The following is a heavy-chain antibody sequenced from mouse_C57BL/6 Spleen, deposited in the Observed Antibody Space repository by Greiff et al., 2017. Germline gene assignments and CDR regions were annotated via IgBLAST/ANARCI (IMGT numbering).Heavy chain of an antibody. CDR3: VRPPNYYGSSYGYFDV. CDR1: GFTFNTYA. D-gene: IGHD1-1*01. CDR2: IRSKSSNYAT. V-gene: IGHV10-3*01. Sequence: EVQLVESGGGLVQPKGSLKLSCAASGFTFNTYAMHWVRQAPGKGLEWVARIRSKSSNYATYYADSVKDRFTISRDDSQSMLYLQMNNLKTEDTAMYYCVRPPNYYGSSYGYFDVWGTGTTVTVSS. J-gene: IGHJ1*03.